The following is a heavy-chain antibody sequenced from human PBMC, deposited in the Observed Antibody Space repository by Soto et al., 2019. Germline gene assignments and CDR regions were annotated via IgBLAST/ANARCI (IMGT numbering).Heavy chain of an antibody. D-gene: IGHD3-3*01. Sequence: EVQLVESGGGLVKPGGSLRLSCAASGFTFSSYSMYWVRQAPGKGLEWVSSISTTSSYIYYADSVKGRFTISRDNAKNSLYLQMNSLRAEDTAVYYCAHIFWSGTITEYYFDYWGQGTRVTVSS. CDR1: GFTFSSYS. CDR3: AHIFWSGTITEYYFDY. V-gene: IGHV3-21*01. J-gene: IGHJ4*02. CDR2: ISTTSSYI.